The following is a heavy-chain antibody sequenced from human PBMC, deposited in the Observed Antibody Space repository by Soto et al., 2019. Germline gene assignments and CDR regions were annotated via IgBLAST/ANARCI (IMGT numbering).Heavy chain of an antibody. CDR1: GYSFTSYW. D-gene: IGHD1-26*01. CDR3: ARAPVGATTNYYYYGMDV. J-gene: IGHJ6*02. CDR2: IYPGDSDT. Sequence: PGESLKISCKGSGYSFTSYWIGWVRQMPGKGLEWTGIIYPGDSDTRYSPSFQGQVTISADKSISTAYLQWSSLKASDTAMYYCARAPVGATTNYYYYGMDVWGQGTTVTVSS. V-gene: IGHV5-51*01.